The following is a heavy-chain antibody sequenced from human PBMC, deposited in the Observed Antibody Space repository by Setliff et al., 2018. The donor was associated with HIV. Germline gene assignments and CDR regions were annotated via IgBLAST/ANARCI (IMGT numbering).Heavy chain of an antibody. CDR2: INPSGGST. CDR1: GGTFSSYV. Sequence: VKVSCKASGGTFSSYVISWVRQAPGQGPEWMGIINPSGGSTSYAQKFQGRVTMTRDTSTSTVYMELSSLRSEDTAVYFCATGRHYYDSSDYPANPFDVWGQGTMVTVSS. J-gene: IGHJ3*01. CDR3: ATGRHYYDSSDYPANPFDV. D-gene: IGHD3-22*01. V-gene: IGHV1-46*01.